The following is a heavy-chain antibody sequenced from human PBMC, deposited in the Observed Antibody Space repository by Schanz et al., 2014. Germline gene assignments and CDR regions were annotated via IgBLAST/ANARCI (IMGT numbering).Heavy chain of an antibody. CDR3: VRDTDYHFDY. CDR1: GFSVSTNY. Sequence: VQLVESGGGVVQPGRSLRLSCAVSGFSVSTNYMSWARQAPGKGLEWISSLYINAGSTRYADSVKGRFTISRDNAKNTLYLQMNSLRAEDTAVYYCVRDTDYHFDYWGQGTLVTVSS. J-gene: IGHJ4*02. D-gene: IGHD4-17*01. CDR2: LYINAGST. V-gene: IGHV3-66*01.